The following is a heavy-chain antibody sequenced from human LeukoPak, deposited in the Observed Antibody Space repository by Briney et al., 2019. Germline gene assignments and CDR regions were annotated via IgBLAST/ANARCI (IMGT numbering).Heavy chain of an antibody. J-gene: IGHJ3*02. CDR1: GYSISSGYY. D-gene: IGHD3-9*01. V-gene: IGHV4-38-2*02. CDR2: IYHSGST. Sequence: SETLSLTCTVSGYSISSGYYWGWIRQPPGKGLEWIGSIYHSGSTYYNPSLKSRVTMSVDTSKNQFSLKLSSVTAADTAVYYCARHRPILRYFDWLLNDAFDIWGQGTMVTVSS. CDR3: ARHRPILRYFDWLLNDAFDI.